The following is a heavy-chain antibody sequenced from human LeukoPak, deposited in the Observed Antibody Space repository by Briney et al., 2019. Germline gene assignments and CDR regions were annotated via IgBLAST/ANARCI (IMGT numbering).Heavy chain of an antibody. Sequence: SETLSLTCTVSDGSISRYYWSWIRQPPGKGLEWIGYIYYSGSTNYNPSLKSRVTISVDTSKNQFSLKLSSVTAADTAVYYCARGGDIVVVSAAIDYYYYYYMDVWGKGTTVTVSS. CDR1: DGSISRYY. J-gene: IGHJ6*03. CDR3: ARGGDIVVVSAAIDYYYYYYMDV. D-gene: IGHD2-2*01. V-gene: IGHV4-59*01. CDR2: IYYSGST.